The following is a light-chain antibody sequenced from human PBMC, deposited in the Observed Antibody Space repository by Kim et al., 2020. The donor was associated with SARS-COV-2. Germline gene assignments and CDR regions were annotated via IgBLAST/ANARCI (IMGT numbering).Light chain of an antibody. CDR1: QSVSSNY. CDR3: QQYGDSPLIT. CDR2: DAS. J-gene: IGKJ5*01. V-gene: IGKV3-20*01. Sequence: EIVLTQSPGTLSLSPGERATISCRASQSVSSNYLAWYQQKPGQTPRLLIYDASSRATGIPERFSGSGSGTDFTLTISRLEPEDFAVYYCQQYGDSPLITFGQGTRLEIK.